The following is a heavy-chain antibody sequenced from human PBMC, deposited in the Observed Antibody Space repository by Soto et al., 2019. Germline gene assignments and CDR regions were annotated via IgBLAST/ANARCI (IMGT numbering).Heavy chain of an antibody. J-gene: IGHJ6*02. CDR2: IHHSGST. CDR3: ARTSYYDSSGYYGMDV. Sequence: SETLSLTCAVSADCISSRNWWTWVRQSPGKGLEWIGEIHHSGSTNYNPSLKSRVTISVDNSKNQFSLKLTSVTAADTAVYYCARTSYYDSSGYYGMDVWGQGTTVTVSS. D-gene: IGHD3-22*01. CDR1: ADCISSRNW. V-gene: IGHV4-4*02.